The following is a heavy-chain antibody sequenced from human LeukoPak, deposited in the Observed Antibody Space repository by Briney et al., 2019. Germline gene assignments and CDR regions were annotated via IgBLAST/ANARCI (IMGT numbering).Heavy chain of an antibody. J-gene: IGHJ3*02. Sequence: GGSLRLSCTASGFIFSSYSMNWVRQAPGQGLEWVSFIRSSGNTIYYADSVKGRFTISRDNAKNSLYLQMNSLRAEDTAVYYCATRPSSDSSGYLNAFEIWGQGTMVTVSS. CDR2: IRSSGNTI. CDR1: GFIFSSYS. D-gene: IGHD3-22*01. V-gene: IGHV3-48*01. CDR3: ATRPSSDSSGYLNAFEI.